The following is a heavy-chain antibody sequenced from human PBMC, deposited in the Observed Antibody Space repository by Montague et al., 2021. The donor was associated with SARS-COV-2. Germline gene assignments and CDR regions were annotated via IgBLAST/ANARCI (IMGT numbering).Heavy chain of an antibody. CDR3: ARGWVATIPHMDN. D-gene: IGHD5-12*01. J-gene: IGHJ4*02. V-gene: IGHV6-1*01. CDR1: GDSVSRNSAA. Sequence: CAISGDSVSRNSAAWNWIRQSPSRGLEWLGRTYYRSKWHNDYAVSVQSRITINPDTSKNQFSLQLKSVTPEDTAVYYCARGWVATIPHMDNWGQGSLVIVSS. CDR2: TYYRSKWHN.